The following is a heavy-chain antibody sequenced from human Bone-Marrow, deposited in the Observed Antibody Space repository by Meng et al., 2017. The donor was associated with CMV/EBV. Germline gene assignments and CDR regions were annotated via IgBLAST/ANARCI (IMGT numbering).Heavy chain of an antibody. D-gene: IGHD2-2*01. J-gene: IGHJ3*02. CDR1: GGSISSSSYD. CDR2: SYYSGST. V-gene: IGHV4-39*07. CDR3: ARESYGSSPNCYFSLDFDI. Sequence: GSLRLSCTVSGGSISSSSYDWDWIRQPPGKGLEWIGSSYYSGSTYYNPSLKSRVTISVDTSKNQFSLKLSSVTAADTAVYYCARESYGSSPNCYFSLDFDIWGQGTMVTVSS.